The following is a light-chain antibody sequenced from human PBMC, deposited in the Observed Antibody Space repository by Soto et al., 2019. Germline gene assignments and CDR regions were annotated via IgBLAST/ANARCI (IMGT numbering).Light chain of an antibody. Sequence: AIQMTQSPSSLSASVGDRVTITCRASQGIGNDLGWYREKPGKAPNLLIYAASNLQSGVPSRFSGSGSGTDFTLTISSLQPEDFATYYCLQDYNYPWTFGQGTKVEIK. CDR2: AAS. CDR1: QGIGND. CDR3: LQDYNYPWT. V-gene: IGKV1-6*01. J-gene: IGKJ1*01.